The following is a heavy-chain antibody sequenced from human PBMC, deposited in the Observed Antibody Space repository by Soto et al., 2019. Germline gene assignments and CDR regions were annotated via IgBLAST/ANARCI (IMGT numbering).Heavy chain of an antibody. V-gene: IGHV2-5*02. J-gene: IGHJ4*02. CDR2: TYWDDDK. CDR3: AHRQRTVYFDY. D-gene: IGHD4-17*01. CDR1: GFSLSTSGVG. Sequence: QITLKESGPTLVKPTQTLTLTCTFSGFSLSTSGVGVGWIRQPPGKALEWLALTYWDDDKRYSPSLKSRLTFTKXTTKNQVVLTMTNMDPVDTATYYCAHRQRTVYFDYWGQGTLVTVSS.